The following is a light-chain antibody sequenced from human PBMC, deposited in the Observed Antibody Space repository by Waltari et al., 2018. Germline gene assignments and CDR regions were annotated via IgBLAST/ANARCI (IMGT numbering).Light chain of an antibody. V-gene: IGKV3-11*01. CDR1: QSISGY. CDR3: QQRSDWPMT. Sequence: EILLTQSPATLSLSPGERATLSCRASQSISGYLVWYQQKPGQPPRLLIYDTSNRATGIPARFSGSGSGTDFTLTISSLEPEDFAVYYCQQRSDWPMTFGPGTKVDIK. J-gene: IGKJ3*01. CDR2: DTS.